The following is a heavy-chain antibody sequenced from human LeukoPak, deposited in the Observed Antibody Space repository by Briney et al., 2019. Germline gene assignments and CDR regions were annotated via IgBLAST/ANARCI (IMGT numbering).Heavy chain of an antibody. J-gene: IGHJ5*02. CDR1: GGTFNNSA. CDR3: ARDVHVDYGSGWFDP. D-gene: IGHD4-17*01. Sequence: SVKASCKTSGGTFNNSAISWVRQAPGQGLEWLGGIMPLFGTAGYAQKFQGRVTITKDESTRTVYLELTSLTSDDTAVYYCARDVHVDYGSGWFDPWGQGTLVSVSS. V-gene: IGHV1-69*05. CDR2: IMPLFGTA.